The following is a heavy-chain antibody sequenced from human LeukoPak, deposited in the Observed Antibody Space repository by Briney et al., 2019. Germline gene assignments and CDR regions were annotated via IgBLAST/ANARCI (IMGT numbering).Heavy chain of an antibody. D-gene: IGHD3-10*01. CDR1: GFTFSSYS. CDR3: AKDRLLWFGELSPLDY. V-gene: IGHV3-30-3*01. Sequence: GRSLRLSCAASGFTFSSYSMHWVRQAPGKGLEWVAVISYDGSNKYYADSVKGRFTISRDNSKNTLYLQMNSLRAEDTAVYHCAKDRLLWFGELSPLDYWGQGTLVTVSS. CDR2: ISYDGSNK. J-gene: IGHJ4*02.